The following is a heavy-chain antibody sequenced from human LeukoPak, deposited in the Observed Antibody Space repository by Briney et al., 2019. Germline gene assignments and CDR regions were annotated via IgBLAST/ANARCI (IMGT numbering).Heavy chain of an antibody. CDR1: GGSINSYY. V-gene: IGHV4-59*01. CDR2: IYYSGST. J-gene: IGHJ4*02. CDR3: ARGSGAFDD. Sequence: SETLSLTCTVSGGSINSYYWSWIRQPPGKGLEWIGYIYYSGSTNYNPSLKSRVTISVDTSKNQFSLKLNSVTAADTAVYNCARGSGAFDDWGQGTLVTVSS.